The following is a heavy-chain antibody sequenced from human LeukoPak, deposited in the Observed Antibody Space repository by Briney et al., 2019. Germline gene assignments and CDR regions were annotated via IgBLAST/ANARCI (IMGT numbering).Heavy chain of an antibody. CDR1: GGSISSSNW. V-gene: IGHV4-4*03. CDR3: ARSSGWYLYYFDY. CDR2: IYHSGST. D-gene: IGHD6-19*01. J-gene: IGHJ4*02. Sequence: PGTLSLTCAVSGGSISSSNWWSWVRQPPGEGLEWIGEIYHSGSTNYNPSLKSRVTISVDKSKNQFSLKLSSVTAADTAVYYCARSSGWYLYYFDYWGQGTLVTVSS.